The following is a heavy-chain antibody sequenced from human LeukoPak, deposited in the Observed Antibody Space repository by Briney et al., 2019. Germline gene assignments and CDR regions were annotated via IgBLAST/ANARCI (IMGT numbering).Heavy chain of an antibody. CDR3: ARDPIAVAGTIFDY. D-gene: IGHD6-19*01. CDR2: INPNSGGT. V-gene: IGHV1-2*02. Sequence: ASVKVSCKASGGTFSSYAISWVRQAPGQGLEWMGWINPNSGGTNYAQKFQGRVTMTRDTSISTAYMELSRLRSDDTAVYYCARDPIAVAGTIFDYWGQGTLVTVSS. J-gene: IGHJ4*02. CDR1: GGTFSSYA.